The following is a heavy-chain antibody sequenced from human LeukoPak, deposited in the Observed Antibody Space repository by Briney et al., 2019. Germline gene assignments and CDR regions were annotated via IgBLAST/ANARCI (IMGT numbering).Heavy chain of an antibody. J-gene: IGHJ4*02. D-gene: IGHD1-26*01. CDR3: ARDLAAQWDSGSYADFDY. CDR2: IIPILGIA. V-gene: IGHV1-69*04. Sequence: ASVKVSCKASGGTFSSYAISWVRQAPGQGLEWMGRIIPILGIANYAQKFQGRVTITADKSTSTAYMELSSLRSEDTAVYYCARDLAAQWDSGSYADFDYWGQGTLVTVSS. CDR1: GGTFSSYA.